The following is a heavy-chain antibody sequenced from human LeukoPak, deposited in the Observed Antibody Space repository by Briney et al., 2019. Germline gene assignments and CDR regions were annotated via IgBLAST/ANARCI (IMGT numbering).Heavy chain of an antibody. Sequence: SETLSLTCAVYGGSFSGYYWSWIRQPTGKGLEWIGEINHSGSTNYNPSLKSRVTISVDTSKNQFSLKLSSVTAADTAVYYCARLTTADYWGQGTLVTLSS. D-gene: IGHD4/OR15-4a*01. J-gene: IGHJ4*02. CDR2: INHSGST. V-gene: IGHV4-34*01. CDR3: ARLTTADY. CDR1: GGSFSGYY.